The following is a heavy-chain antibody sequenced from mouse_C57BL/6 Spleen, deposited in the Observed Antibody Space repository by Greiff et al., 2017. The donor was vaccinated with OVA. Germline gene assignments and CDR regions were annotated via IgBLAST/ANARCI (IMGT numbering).Heavy chain of an antibody. CDR3: ARLEDYGAMDY. D-gene: IGHD2-4*01. J-gene: IGHJ4*01. Sequence: DVKLVESGGDLVKPGGSLKLSCAASGFTFSSYGMSWVRQTPDKRLEWVATISSGGSYTYYPDSVKGRFTISRDNAKNTLYLQMSSLKSEDTAMYYCARLEDYGAMDYWGQGTSVTVSS. CDR2: ISSGGSYT. V-gene: IGHV5-6*02. CDR1: GFTFSSYG.